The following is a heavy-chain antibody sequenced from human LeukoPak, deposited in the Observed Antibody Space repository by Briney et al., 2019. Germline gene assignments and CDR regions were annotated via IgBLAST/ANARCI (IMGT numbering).Heavy chain of an antibody. J-gene: IGHJ5*02. V-gene: IGHV3-11*01. CDR1: GFTFSDYY. CDR3: ARVGGSIWFGEFRFDP. CDR2: ISSSGSTR. D-gene: IGHD3-10*01. Sequence: GGSLRLSCAASGFTFSDYYMSWIRQAPGKGLEWMSYISSSGSTRKYADSVKGRFTISRDNAKNSQYLQMNSLRDEDTAVYYCARVGGSIWFGEFRFDPWGQGTLVTVSS.